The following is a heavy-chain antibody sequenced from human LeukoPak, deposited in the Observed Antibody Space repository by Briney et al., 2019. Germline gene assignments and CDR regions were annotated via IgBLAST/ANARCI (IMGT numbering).Heavy chain of an antibody. CDR3: ARGPKCSGGSCYSSWFDP. CDR2: IKQDGSEK. Sequence: GGSLRLSCAASGFTFSSYWMSWVRQAPGKGLEWVANIKQDGSEKYYMDSVKGRFTISRDNAKNSLYLQMNSLRAEDTAVYYCARGPKCSGGSCYSSWFDPWGQGTLVTVSS. J-gene: IGHJ5*02. CDR1: GFTFSSYW. D-gene: IGHD2-15*01. V-gene: IGHV3-7*01.